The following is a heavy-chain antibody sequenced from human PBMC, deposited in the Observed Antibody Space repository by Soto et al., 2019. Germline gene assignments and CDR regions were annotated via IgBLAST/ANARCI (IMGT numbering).Heavy chain of an antibody. Sequence: GGSLKLSCAAYGFTCSSYEMTWVRQAPGKGLEWVSYISSSGSTISYADSVKGRFTISRANAKNSLYLQMNSLRAEDMAVYYCARAPEGIAAAATGGDWGKGTLVTVSS. D-gene: IGHD6-13*01. CDR1: GFTCSSYE. J-gene: IGHJ1*01. CDR3: ARAPEGIAAAATGGD. V-gene: IGHV3-48*03. CDR2: ISSSGSTI.